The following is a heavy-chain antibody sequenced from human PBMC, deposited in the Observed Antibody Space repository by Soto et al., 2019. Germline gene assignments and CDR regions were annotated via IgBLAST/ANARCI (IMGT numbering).Heavy chain of an antibody. CDR3: ARPGVSQPYNWNGLVRSDAFDI. D-gene: IGHD1-20*01. Sequence: GASVKVSCKASGGTFSSYAISWVRQAPGQGLGWMGGIIPIFGTANYAQKFQGRVTITADESTSTAYMELSSLRSEDTAVYYCARPGVSQPYNWNGLVRSDAFDIWGQGTMVTVSS. V-gene: IGHV1-69*01. J-gene: IGHJ3*02. CDR2: IIPIFGTA. CDR1: GGTFSSYA.